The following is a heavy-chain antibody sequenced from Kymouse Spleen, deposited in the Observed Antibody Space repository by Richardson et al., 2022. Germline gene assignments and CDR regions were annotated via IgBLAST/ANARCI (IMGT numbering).Heavy chain of an antibody. CDR3: ARDQRYCTNGVCYYYYYGMDV. CDR2: IYYSGST. CDR1: GGSISSGGYY. Sequence: QVQLQESGPGLVKPSQTLSLTCTVSGGSISSGGYYWSWIRQHPGKGLEWIGYIYYSGSTYYNPSLKSRVTISVDTSKNQFSLKLSSVTAADTAVYYCARDQRYCTNGVCYYYYYGMDVWGQGTTVTVSS. D-gene: IGHD2-8*01. V-gene: IGHV4-31*03. J-gene: IGHJ6*02.